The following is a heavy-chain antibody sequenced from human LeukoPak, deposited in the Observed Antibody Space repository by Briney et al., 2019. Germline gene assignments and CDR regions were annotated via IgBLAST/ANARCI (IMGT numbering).Heavy chain of an antibody. V-gene: IGHV3-48*03. D-gene: IGHD3-16*01. CDR1: GFTFSSYE. CDR3: ARGRSGGLVDAFDI. CDR2: ISWSGTTI. J-gene: IGHJ3*02. Sequence: GGSLRPSCAASGFTFSSYEMNWVRQAPGRGLEWVSYISWSGTTIYYADSVKGRFTLSRENAKNSLYLHMNSLIVEDAAVYYCARGRSGGLVDAFDIWGQGTTVTVSS.